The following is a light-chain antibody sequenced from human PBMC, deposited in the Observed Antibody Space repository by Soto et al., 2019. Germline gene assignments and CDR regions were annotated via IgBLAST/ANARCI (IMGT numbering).Light chain of an antibody. CDR1: SRDVDTHNY. CDR2: DVN. CDR3: SSYISTDDTLDVI. Sequence: QSALTQPASVSGSPGQSLIISCTGTSRDVDTHNYVSWYQQYPGKAPKLIIYDVNNRPSGVSDRFSGSKSGNTASLIISGLQAEDEADYYCSSYISTDDTLDVIFAGGTKVTVL. J-gene: IGLJ2*01. V-gene: IGLV2-14*03.